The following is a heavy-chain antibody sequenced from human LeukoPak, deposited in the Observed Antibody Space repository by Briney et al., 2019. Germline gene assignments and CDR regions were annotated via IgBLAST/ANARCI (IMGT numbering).Heavy chain of an antibody. CDR2: ISGSGSST. Sequence: PGGSLRLSCAASGFTFSNYAMNLVRQAPGKGLEWVSTISGSGSSTYYADSVKGRFTVSRDNSKNTLYLQMNSLRAEDTAVYFCAKDLAFGYGSGSYSDYWGQGTLVTVSS. V-gene: IGHV3-23*01. J-gene: IGHJ4*02. CDR1: GFTFSNYA. D-gene: IGHD3-10*01. CDR3: AKDLAFGYGSGSYSDY.